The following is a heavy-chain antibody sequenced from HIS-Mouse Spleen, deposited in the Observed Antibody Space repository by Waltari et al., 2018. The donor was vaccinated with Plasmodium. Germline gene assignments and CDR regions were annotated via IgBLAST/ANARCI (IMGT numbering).Heavy chain of an antibody. D-gene: IGHD6-13*01. J-gene: IGHJ4*02. CDR3: AKDRRSSSWYVDY. Sequence: QVQLVESGGGVVQPGRSLRLSCAPSGFTFSSFGLHWVRPAPGKGLEWVAVISYDGSNKYYADSVKGRFTISRDNSKNTLYLQMNSLRAEDTAVYYCAKDRRSSSWYVDYWGQGTLVTVSS. CDR1: GFTFSSFG. V-gene: IGHV3-30*18. CDR2: ISYDGSNK.